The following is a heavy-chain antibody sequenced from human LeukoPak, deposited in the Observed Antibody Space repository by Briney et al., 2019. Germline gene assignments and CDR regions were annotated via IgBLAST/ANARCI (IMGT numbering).Heavy chain of an antibody. Sequence: ASVKVSCKTFGYTFTGYYIHWVRQAPGQGLEWMAWINPDSGDTNYAQKFQGRVTMTEDTSTDTAYMELSSLRSEDTAVYYCARALMAGNRIDPWGQGTLVTVSS. J-gene: IGHJ5*02. CDR3: ARALMAGNRIDP. CDR2: INPDSGDT. D-gene: IGHD6-19*01. V-gene: IGHV1-2*02. CDR1: GYTFTGYY.